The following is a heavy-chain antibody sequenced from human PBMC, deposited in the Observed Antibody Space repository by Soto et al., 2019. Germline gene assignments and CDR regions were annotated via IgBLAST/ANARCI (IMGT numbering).Heavy chain of an antibody. D-gene: IGHD3-10*01. V-gene: IGHV4-30-4*01. CDR1: GGSISSGDHY. CDR3: ARSRELLCPEY. CDR2: IYYSGST. Sequence: PSETLSLTCTVSGGSISSGDHYWSWIRQPPGKGLEWMGYIYYSGSTYYNPSLKSRLTISLDTSKNQFYLRLSSVTAADTAMYYCARSRELLCPEYWGQGTLVTVSS. J-gene: IGHJ4*02.